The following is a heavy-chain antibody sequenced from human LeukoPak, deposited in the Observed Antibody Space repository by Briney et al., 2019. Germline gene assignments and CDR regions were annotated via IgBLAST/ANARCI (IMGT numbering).Heavy chain of an antibody. CDR3: ARSSITMIVVDAFDI. D-gene: IGHD3-22*01. J-gene: IGHJ3*02. CDR2: IYYSGST. CDR1: GGSISSYY. V-gene: IGHV4-59*08. Sequence: PSETLSLTCTVSGGSISSYYWSWIRQPPGKGLEWIGYIYYSGSTNYNPSVKSRVTISVDTSKNQFSLKLSSVTAADTAVYYCARSSITMIVVDAFDIWGQGTMVTVSS.